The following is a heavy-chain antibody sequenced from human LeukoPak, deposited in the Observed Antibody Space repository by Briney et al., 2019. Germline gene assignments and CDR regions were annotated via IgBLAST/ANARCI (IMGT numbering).Heavy chain of an antibody. J-gene: IGHJ3*02. CDR2: IRYDGSNK. Sequence: GGSLRLSCAASGFTFSSYGMHWVRQAPGKGLEWVAFIRYDGSNKYYADSVKGRFTISRDNSKNALYLQMNSLRADDTAVYYCAKPRARDCSGGSCSHDAFDIWGQGTMVTVSS. D-gene: IGHD2-15*01. V-gene: IGHV3-30*02. CDR3: AKPRARDCSGGSCSHDAFDI. CDR1: GFTFSSYG.